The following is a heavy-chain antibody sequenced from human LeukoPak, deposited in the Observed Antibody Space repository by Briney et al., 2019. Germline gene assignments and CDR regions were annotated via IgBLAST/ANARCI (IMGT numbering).Heavy chain of an antibody. CDR2: IYYSGST. V-gene: IGHV4-30-4*01. J-gene: IGHJ4*02. D-gene: IGHD1-14*01. CDR3: ARIEINRNGPYFDY. CDR1: GGSISSGDYY. Sequence: PSQTLSLTCTVSGGSISSGDYYWRWVRQPPGKGLEWIGYIYYSGSTYYNPSLKSRVTISVDTSKNQFSLKLSSVTAADTAVYYCARIEINRNGPYFDYWGQGTLVTVSS.